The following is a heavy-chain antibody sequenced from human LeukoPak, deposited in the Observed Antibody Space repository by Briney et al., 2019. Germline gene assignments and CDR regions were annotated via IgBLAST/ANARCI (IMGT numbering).Heavy chain of an antibody. CDR3: ARGPGEMATIIDY. J-gene: IGHJ4*02. CDR1: EYSFPNYC. Sequence: GESLKISCKHSEYSFPNYCIGWVRQMPGKGLEWMGIIYPDDSDTRYSPSFQGQVTISADRSISTAYLQWSSLKASDTAMYYCARGPGEMATIIDYWGQGTLVTVSS. D-gene: IGHD5-24*01. V-gene: IGHV5-51*01. CDR2: IYPDDSDT.